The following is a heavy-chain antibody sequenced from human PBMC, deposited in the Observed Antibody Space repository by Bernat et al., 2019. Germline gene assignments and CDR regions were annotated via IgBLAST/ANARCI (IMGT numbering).Heavy chain of an antibody. J-gene: IGHJ4*02. CDR2: ISYDGSNK. D-gene: IGHD2-15*01. CDR3: AKDLRRYCSGGSCYLFDY. V-gene: IGHV3-30*04. Sequence: QVQLVESGGGVVQPGRSLRLSCAASGFTFSSYAMHWVRQAPGKGLEWVAVISYDGSNKYYADSVKGRFTISRDNSKNTLYLQMNSLRAEDTAVYYCAKDLRRYCSGGSCYLFDYWGQGTLVTVSS. CDR1: GFTFSSYA.